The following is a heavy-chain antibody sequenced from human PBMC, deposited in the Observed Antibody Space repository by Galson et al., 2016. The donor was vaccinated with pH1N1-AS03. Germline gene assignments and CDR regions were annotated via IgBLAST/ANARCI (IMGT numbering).Heavy chain of an antibody. CDR1: GGTFSTND. CDR2: IIPMLGRG. J-gene: IGHJ4*02. V-gene: IGHV1-69*04. Sequence: SVKVSCKASGGTFSTNDFTWVRQAPGQGLEWMGRIIPMLGRGNYAQKFQGRVTIIADISTSTTYMELSNLTSEDTAIYYCARERDSSSSSIFVYWGQGTQVTVSS. D-gene: IGHD6-6*01. CDR3: ARERDSSSSSIFVY.